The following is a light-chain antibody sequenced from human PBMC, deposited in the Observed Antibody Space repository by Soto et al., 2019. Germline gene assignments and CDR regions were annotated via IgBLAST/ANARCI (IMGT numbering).Light chain of an antibody. CDR1: QSVLYRLNKKNY. CDR3: QQSYTTPLT. CDR2: WAS. J-gene: IGKJ2*01. V-gene: IGKV4-1*01. Sequence: DIVMTQSPDSLAVSLGERATINCKSSQSVLYRLNKKNYLGGYQQKPGQPPKLIIYWASTRESGVPDRFSGSVSGTDFTLTISGLQAEDGAVYYCQQSYTTPLTFGQGTKLESK.